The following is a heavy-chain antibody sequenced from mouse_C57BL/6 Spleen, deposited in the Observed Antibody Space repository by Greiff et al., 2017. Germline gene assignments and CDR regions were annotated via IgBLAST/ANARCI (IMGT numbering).Heavy chain of an antibody. D-gene: IGHD3-2*02. CDR3: ARDSSGICDY. CDR2: INPSNGGT. CDR1: GYTFTSYW. J-gene: IGHJ2*01. Sequence: QVQLQQSGTELVKPGASVKLSCKASGYTFTSYWMHWVKPRPGQGLEWIGNINPSNGGTNYNEKFKGKATLTVDKSSNTAYMQLSSLTSEDSAVYDCARDSSGICDYWGQGTTLTVSS. V-gene: IGHV1-53*01.